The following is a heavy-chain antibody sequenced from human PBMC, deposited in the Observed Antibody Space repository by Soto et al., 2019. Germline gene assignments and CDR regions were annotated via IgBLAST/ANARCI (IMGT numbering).Heavy chain of an antibody. CDR2: ISYDGSNK. D-gene: IGHD3-16*01. J-gene: IGHJ4*02. CDR3: AKDSRPIMITFGGN. V-gene: IGHV3-30*18. Sequence: QVQLVESGGGVVQPGRSLRLSCAASGFTFSSYGMHWVRQAPGKGLEWVAVISYDGSNKYYADSVKGRFTIPRDNSKNTLYLQMNSLRAEDTAVYYCAKDSRPIMITFGGNWGQGTLVTVSS. CDR1: GFTFSSYG.